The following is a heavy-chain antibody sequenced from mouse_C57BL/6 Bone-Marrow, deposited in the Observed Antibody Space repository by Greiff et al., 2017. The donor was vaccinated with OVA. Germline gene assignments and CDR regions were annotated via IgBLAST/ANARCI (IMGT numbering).Heavy chain of an antibody. CDR2: IYPGSGST. J-gene: IGHJ4*01. D-gene: IGHD2-12*01. CDR1: GYTFTSYW. CDR3: DYSRKGYYAMDY. Sequence: VQLQQPGAELVKPGASVKMSCKASGYTFTSYWITWVKQRPGQGLEWIGDIYPGSGSTNYNEKFRSKATLTVDTSSSTAYMQLSSLTSEVSAVYYGDYSRKGYYAMDYWGQGTTVTVSS. V-gene: IGHV1-55*01.